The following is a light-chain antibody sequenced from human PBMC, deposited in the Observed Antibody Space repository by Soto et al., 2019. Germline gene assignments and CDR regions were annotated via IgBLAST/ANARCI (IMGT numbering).Light chain of an antibody. V-gene: IGLV1-40*02. CDR2: GID. Sequence: QSVLTQPPSVSGAPGQRVTISCTGGKGHDVHWYQHLPGRAPKLLMYGIDIRASGVPDRFSSSRSGTSESLTISGLQADDEGSYFCQSFDDNMRGFVFGTGTKLTVL. CDR3: QSFDDNMRGFV. CDR1: GKGHD. J-gene: IGLJ1*01.